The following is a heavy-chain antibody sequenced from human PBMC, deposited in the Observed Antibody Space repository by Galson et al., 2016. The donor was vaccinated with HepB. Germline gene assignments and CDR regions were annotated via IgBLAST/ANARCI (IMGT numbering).Heavy chain of an antibody. J-gene: IGHJ4*02. CDR2: IYYSGST. CDR3: ARVPSYCGGVSCSYDVDDY. Sequence: SETLSLTCTVSGGSVSSGEHYWSWIRQPPGKGLEWIGYIYYSGSTNYNPSLKRRVTMSVDTSKNQFSLKLSSVTAADTAVYYCARVPSYCGGVSCSYDVDDYWGQGTLVTVSS. V-gene: IGHV4-61*08. D-gene: IGHD2-15*01. CDR1: GGSVSSGEHY.